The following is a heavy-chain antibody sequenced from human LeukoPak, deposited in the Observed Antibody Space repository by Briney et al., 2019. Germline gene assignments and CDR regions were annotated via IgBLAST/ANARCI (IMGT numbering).Heavy chain of an antibody. CDR1: AGSYDIYY. Sequence: IPSETLSLTCSVHAGSYDIYYWTFVRQPLGGGLEWIGEITYRGSPKYNPSLNSRVTISLNTPHRQFSLELRSVTAADTAVYYCAAYGDNWNIDSWGQGTPVTVTS. CDR3: AAYGDNWNIDS. V-gene: IGHV4-34*01. J-gene: IGHJ4*02. D-gene: IGHD4-23*01. CDR2: ITYRGSP.